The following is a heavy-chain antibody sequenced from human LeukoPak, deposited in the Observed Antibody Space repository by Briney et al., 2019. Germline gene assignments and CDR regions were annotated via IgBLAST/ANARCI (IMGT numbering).Heavy chain of an antibody. CDR2: ISSSSSYI. CDR1: GFTFSSYS. Sequence: SGGSLRLSCAASGFTFSSYSMNWVRQAPGKGLEWVSSISSSSSYIYYADSGKGRVTISRDNAKNSLYLQMNSLRAEDTAVYYCARDPRGDYVFDYWGQGTLVTVSS. J-gene: IGHJ4*02. CDR3: ARDPRGDYVFDY. D-gene: IGHD4-17*01. V-gene: IGHV3-21*01.